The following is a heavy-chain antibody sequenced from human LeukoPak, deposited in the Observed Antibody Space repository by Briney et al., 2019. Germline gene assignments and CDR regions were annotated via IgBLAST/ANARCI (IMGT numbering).Heavy chain of an antibody. J-gene: IGHJ4*02. CDR3: ARQYYDYVWGSYRYIPLDY. V-gene: IGHV4-39*01. D-gene: IGHD3-16*02. CDR1: GGSIISSSYY. Sequence: SETLSPTCTVSGGSIISSSYYWGWIRQPPGKGLEWIGSIYYSGSTYYNPSLKSRVTISVDTSKNQFSLTLSSVTAADTAVYYCARQYYDYVWGSYRYIPLDYWGQGTPVTVSS. CDR2: IYYSGST.